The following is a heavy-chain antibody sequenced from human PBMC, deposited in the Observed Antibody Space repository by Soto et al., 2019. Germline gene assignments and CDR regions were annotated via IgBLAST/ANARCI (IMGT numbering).Heavy chain of an antibody. D-gene: IGHD5-12*01. V-gene: IGHV3-23*01. CDR1: GFTFSSYA. Sequence: GGSLRLSCAASGFTFSSYAMTWVRQTPGKGLEWVSSISGSIGRTYYADSVKGRFTISRDNSKNTLYLQMNSLRAEDTAVYSCAKEGSSVYEINWFDSWGQGTLVTVSS. CDR3: AKEGSSVYEINWFDS. CDR2: ISGSIGRT. J-gene: IGHJ5*01.